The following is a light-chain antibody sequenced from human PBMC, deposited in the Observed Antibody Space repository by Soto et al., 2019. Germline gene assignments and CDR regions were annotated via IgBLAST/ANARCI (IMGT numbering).Light chain of an antibody. J-gene: IGLJ2*01. V-gene: IGLV3-21*02. CDR1: NIGSKS. CDR3: QVWDSGPDHVV. Sequence: SYELTQPPSMSVAPGQTATITCGGNNIGSKSVQWYQQKSGQAPVLVVYDDSDRPSGITERFSGSNSGNTATLTISRVEAEDEADYSCQVWDSGPDHVVFGGGTKVTVL. CDR2: DDS.